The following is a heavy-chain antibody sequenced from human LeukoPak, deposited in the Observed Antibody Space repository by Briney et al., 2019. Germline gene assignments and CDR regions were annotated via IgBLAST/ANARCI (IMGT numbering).Heavy chain of an antibody. CDR2: IYSGGST. D-gene: IGHD1-26*01. Sequence: HPGGSLRLSFAASGFTVSSNYMSWVRQAPGKGLEWVSVIYSGGSTYYADSVRGRFTISRDNSKNTLYRQMNSRGAEGTAVYYSARPYRGGVFDYWGQGTLVTVSS. J-gene: IGHJ4*02. V-gene: IGHV3-66*04. CDR3: ARPYRGGVFDY. CDR1: GFTVSSNY.